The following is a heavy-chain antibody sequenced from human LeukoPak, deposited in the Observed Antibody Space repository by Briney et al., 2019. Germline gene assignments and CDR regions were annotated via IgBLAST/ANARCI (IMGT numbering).Heavy chain of an antibody. J-gene: IGHJ3*02. Sequence: SETVSLTCTVSGGSISSYYWSWIRQPPGKGLEWIGHIYYSGSTNYNPSLKSRGTISVDTSKNQFSLKLSSVTAADTAVYYCAGAYSSNAFDIWGQGTMVTVSS. CDR1: GGSISSYY. V-gene: IGHV4-59*01. D-gene: IGHD6-13*01. CDR3: AGAYSSNAFDI. CDR2: IYYSGST.